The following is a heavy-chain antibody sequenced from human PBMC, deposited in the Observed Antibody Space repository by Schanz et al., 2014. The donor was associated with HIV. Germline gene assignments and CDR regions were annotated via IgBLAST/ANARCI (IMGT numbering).Heavy chain of an antibody. J-gene: IGHJ6*02. Sequence: QVLLVQSGAEVKKPGASVKVSCKASGYSFPSYDFNWVRQAPGQGLEWMGWMNPNSGNTDFAKKFQGRVTMTRNTSISTAYMELSSLISEDTAVYYCARMGVTIFGGGMDVWGQGTTVTVSS. D-gene: IGHD3-3*01. CDR1: GYSFPSYD. CDR2: MNPNSGNT. CDR3: ARMGVTIFGGGMDV. V-gene: IGHV1-8*01.